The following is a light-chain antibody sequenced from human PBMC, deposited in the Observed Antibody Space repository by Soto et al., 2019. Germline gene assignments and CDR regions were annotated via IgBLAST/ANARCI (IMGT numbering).Light chain of an antibody. CDR1: QSVRSNC. Sequence: EIVLTQSPGTLSLSPGERATLSCRASQSVRSNCLAWYQQKPGQAPRLLIYGASSRATGIPDRFSGSGSGTDLSLTISRLEPEDFPVYYCQQYGSSPQKFGQGTKVEIK. CDR2: GAS. V-gene: IGKV3-20*01. CDR3: QQYGSSPQK. J-gene: IGKJ1*01.